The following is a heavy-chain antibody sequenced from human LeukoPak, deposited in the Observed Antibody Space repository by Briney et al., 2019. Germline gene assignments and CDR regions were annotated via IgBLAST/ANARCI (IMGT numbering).Heavy chain of an antibody. J-gene: IGHJ4*02. V-gene: IGHV3-23*01. CDR1: GFTFSSYA. Sequence: SGGSLRLSCAASGFTFSSYAMSWVRQAPGKGLEWVSAISGSGGSTYYADSVKGRFTISRDNSKNTLYLQMNSLRAEDTAVYYCAKALELLRERYFDYWGQGTLVTVSS. CDR3: AKALELLRERYFDY. CDR2: ISGSGGST. D-gene: IGHD1-26*01.